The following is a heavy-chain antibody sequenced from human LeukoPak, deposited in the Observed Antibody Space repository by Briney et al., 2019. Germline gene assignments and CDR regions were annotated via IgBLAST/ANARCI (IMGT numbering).Heavy chain of an antibody. D-gene: IGHD1-26*01. Sequence: GGSLRLSCAASGFTFSSYDMHWVRQATGKGLEWVSAIGTAGDTYYPGSVKGRFTISRENAKNSLYLQMNSLRAGDTAVYYCAIGEVGATRYGMDVWGQGTTVTVSS. V-gene: IGHV3-13*04. J-gene: IGHJ6*02. CDR3: AIGEVGATRYGMDV. CDR1: GFTFSSYD. CDR2: IGTAGDT.